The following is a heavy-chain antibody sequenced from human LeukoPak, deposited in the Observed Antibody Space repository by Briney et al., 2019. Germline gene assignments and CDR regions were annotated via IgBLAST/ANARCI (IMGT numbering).Heavy chain of an antibody. Sequence: SETLSLTCTVSGGSISSGDYYWSWIRQPPGKGLEWIGYIYYSGSTYYNPSLKSRVTISVDTPKNQFSLKLSSVTAADTAVYYCARGVTMIVVVIHDWYFDLWGRGTLVTVSS. CDR3: ARGVTMIVVVIHDWYFDL. CDR2: IYYSGST. D-gene: IGHD3-22*01. V-gene: IGHV4-30-4*01. J-gene: IGHJ2*01. CDR1: GGSISSGDYY.